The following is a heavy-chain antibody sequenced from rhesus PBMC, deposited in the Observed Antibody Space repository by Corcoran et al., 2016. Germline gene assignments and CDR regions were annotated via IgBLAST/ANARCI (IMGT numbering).Heavy chain of an antibody. V-gene: IGHV4-73*01. J-gene: IGHJ4*01. CDR2: IDGNSAST. CDR3: AQNWNPHY. CDR1: GGSISGYN. D-gene: IGHD1-26*01. Sequence: QVKLQQWGEGLVKPSETLSLTCAVYGGSISGYNWSWIRQPPGKGLEWIGIIDGNSASTNYNASLKNRVTISKDTSKNQFSLKLRSVTAADTAVYYCAQNWNPHYWGQGVLVTVSS.